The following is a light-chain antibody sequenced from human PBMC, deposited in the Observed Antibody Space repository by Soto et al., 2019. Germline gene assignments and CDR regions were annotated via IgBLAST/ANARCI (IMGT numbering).Light chain of an antibody. J-gene: IGKJ1*01. Sequence: EIVMTQSPATLSVSPGERATLSCRASQSVSSNLAWYQQKPGQAPRLLIYGASTRATVIPARFSGSGSGTEFTLTISSLQSEYFAVYYCQQYNNWPPGTFGQGTKVEIK. V-gene: IGKV3-15*01. CDR1: QSVSSN. CDR3: QQYNNWPPGT. CDR2: GAS.